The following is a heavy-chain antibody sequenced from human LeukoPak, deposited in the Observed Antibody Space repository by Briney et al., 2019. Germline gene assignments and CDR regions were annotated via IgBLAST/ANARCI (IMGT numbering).Heavy chain of an antibody. CDR3: AKDGMFGELEEYYFDY. D-gene: IGHD3-10*02. J-gene: IGHJ4*02. CDR2: ISWNSGSI. Sequence: PGGSLRLSCAASGFTFDDYAMHWVRQAPGKGLEWVSGISWNSGSICYADSVKGRFTISRDNAKNSLYLQMNSLRAEDTALYYCAKDGMFGELEEYYFDYWGQGTLVTVSS. CDR1: GFTFDDYA. V-gene: IGHV3-9*01.